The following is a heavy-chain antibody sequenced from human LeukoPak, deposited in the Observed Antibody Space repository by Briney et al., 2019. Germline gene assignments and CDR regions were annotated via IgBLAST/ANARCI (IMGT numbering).Heavy chain of an antibody. CDR2: NNHSGST. CDR3: AREEDCSGGICYLGNAFDI. V-gene: IGHV4-34*01. Sequence: SETLSLTCAVYGGSFSGFYWSWVRQPPRKGLGWVGENNHSGSTNYNASLKSRVTISVDTSKNQFSLKLSSVTAADTAVYYCAREEDCSGGICYLGNAFDIWGQGTMVTVSS. D-gene: IGHD2-15*01. CDR1: GGSFSGFY. J-gene: IGHJ3*02.